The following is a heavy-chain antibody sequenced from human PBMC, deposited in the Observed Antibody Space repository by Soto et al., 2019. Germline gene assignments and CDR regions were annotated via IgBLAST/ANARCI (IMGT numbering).Heavy chain of an antibody. V-gene: IGHV4-30-4*01. Sequence: QVQLQESGPGLVKPSQTLSLTCTVSGGSISSGDYYWSWIRQPPGKGLEWIGYIYYSGSTYYNPSLKSRVTISVDTSKNQCSLKLSSVTAADTAVYYCARDRITIFGGNYYGMDVWGQGTTVTVSS. CDR2: IYYSGST. D-gene: IGHD3-9*01. CDR1: GGSISSGDYY. J-gene: IGHJ6*02. CDR3: ARDRITIFGGNYYGMDV.